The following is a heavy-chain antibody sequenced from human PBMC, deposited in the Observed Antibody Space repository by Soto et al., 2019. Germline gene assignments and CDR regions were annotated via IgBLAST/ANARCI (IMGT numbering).Heavy chain of an antibody. Sequence: QVQLVQSGAAVSKPGSSVKVSCKASGGTFGIYAIVWVRQAPGQGLEWMRGIIPAFGTTRNAQKFQDRVDMTADVSTNTVYMELRGLCFDDTPVYYCAPPSRQMLYAPTRNGMHVWGHGTTLIVS. V-gene: IGHV1-69*01. CDR2: IIPAFGTT. J-gene: IGHJ6*02. CDR1: GGTFGIYA. D-gene: IGHD2-2*02. CDR3: APPSRQMLYAPTRNGMHV.